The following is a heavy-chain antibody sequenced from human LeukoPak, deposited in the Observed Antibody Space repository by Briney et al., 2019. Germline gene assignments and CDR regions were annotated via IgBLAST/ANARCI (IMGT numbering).Heavy chain of an antibody. Sequence: GASVKVSCKASGGTFSSYAISWVRQAPGQGLEWMGGIIPIFGTANYAQKFQGRVTITADESTSTAYMELSSLRSEDTAVYYCARGISNPELYYYYYYGMDVWGQGTTVTVSS. J-gene: IGHJ6*02. D-gene: IGHD1-7*01. CDR2: IIPIFGTA. CDR1: GGTFSSYA. CDR3: ARGISNPELYYYYYYGMDV. V-gene: IGHV1-69*13.